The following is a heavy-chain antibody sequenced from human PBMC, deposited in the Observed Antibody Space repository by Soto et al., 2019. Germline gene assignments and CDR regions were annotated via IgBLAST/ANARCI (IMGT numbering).Heavy chain of an antibody. Sequence: QVQLVESGGGVVQPGRSLRLSCAASGFTFSSYGMHWVRQAPGKGLEWVAVIWDDGSNKYYADSVKGRFTISRDNSKNTLYLQMNSLRAEDTAVYYCARVRIRKGLGDAFDIWGQGTMVTVSS. CDR2: IWDDGSNK. CDR3: ARVRIRKGLGDAFDI. CDR1: GFTFSSYG. J-gene: IGHJ3*02. D-gene: IGHD6-19*01. V-gene: IGHV3-33*01.